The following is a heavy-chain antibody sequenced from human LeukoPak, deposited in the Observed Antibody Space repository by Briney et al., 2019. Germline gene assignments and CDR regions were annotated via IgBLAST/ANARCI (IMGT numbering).Heavy chain of an antibody. J-gene: IGHJ4*02. CDR2: ISSSSSTI. Sequence: GGSLRLSCAASGFTFSSYSMNWVRQAPGKGLEWVSDISSSSSTIYYADSVKGRFTISRDNAKNSLYLQMNSLRPEDTAVYYCAREHKTFDYWGQGILVTVSS. CDR3: AREHKTFDY. V-gene: IGHV3-48*01. CDR1: GFTFSSYS.